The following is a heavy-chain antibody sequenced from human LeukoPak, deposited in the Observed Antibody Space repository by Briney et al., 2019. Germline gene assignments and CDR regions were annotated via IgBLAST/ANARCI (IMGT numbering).Heavy chain of an antibody. J-gene: IGHJ4*02. Sequence: GGSLRLSCAASGSTFSSYSMNWVRQAPGKGLEWVSSISSSSSYIYYADSVKGRFTISRDNAKNSLYLQMNSLRAEDTAVYYCARDGDYPINFDYWGQGTLVTVSS. CDR2: ISSSSSYI. V-gene: IGHV3-21*01. CDR1: GSTFSSYS. CDR3: ARDGDYPINFDY. D-gene: IGHD4-17*01.